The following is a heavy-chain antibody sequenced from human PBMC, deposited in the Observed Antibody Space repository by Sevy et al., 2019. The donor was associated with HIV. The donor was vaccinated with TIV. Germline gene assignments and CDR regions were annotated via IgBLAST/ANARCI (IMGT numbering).Heavy chain of an antibody. CDR1: GYTLTELS. CDR2: FDPEDGET. J-gene: IGHJ4*02. Sequence: ASVKVSCKVSGYTLTELSMHWVRQAPGKGLEWMGGFDPEDGETIYAQKFQGRVTMTEDTSTDTAYMELSSLRSEDTAVYYCATAPLSYWYDSSGYIFDYWGQGTLVTVSS. CDR3: ATAPLSYWYDSSGYIFDY. V-gene: IGHV1-24*01. D-gene: IGHD3-22*01.